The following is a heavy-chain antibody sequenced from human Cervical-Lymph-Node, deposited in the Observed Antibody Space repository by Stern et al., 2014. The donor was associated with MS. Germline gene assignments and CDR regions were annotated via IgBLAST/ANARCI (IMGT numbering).Heavy chain of an antibody. Sequence: QVQLVQSGAEVKKPGASVKGSCKASGYTFTSYYMHWVRQAPGQGLEWMGIINPSGGSTSYAQKFQGRVTMTRDTSTSTVYMELSSLRSEDTAVYYCAREDGGWYXXDYWGQGTLVTVSS. CDR2: INPSGGST. V-gene: IGHV1-46*01. J-gene: IGHJ4*02. CDR3: AREDGGWYXXDY. D-gene: IGHD6-19*01. CDR1: GYTFTSYY.